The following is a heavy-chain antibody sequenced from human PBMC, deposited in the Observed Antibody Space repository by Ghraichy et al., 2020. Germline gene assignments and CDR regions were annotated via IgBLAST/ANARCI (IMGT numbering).Heavy chain of an antibody. CDR3: ARAVYDILTGYSHYFDY. Sequence: PETLSLTCTVSGGSISSYYWSWIRQPPGKGLEWIGYIYYSGSTNYNPSLKSRVTISVDTSKNQFSLKLSSVTAADTAVYYCARAVYDILTGYSHYFDYWGQGTLVTVSS. J-gene: IGHJ4*02. V-gene: IGHV4-59*01. CDR1: GGSISSYY. CDR2: IYYSGST. D-gene: IGHD3-9*01.